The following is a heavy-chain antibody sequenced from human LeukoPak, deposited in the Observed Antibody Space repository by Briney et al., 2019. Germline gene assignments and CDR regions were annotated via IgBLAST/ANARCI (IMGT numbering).Heavy chain of an antibody. D-gene: IGHD3-22*01. CDR3: ARDRTGYYYDSSGYYFDAFDI. V-gene: IGHV1-46*03. CDR2: MNPSGGST. J-gene: IGHJ3*02. CDR1: VFTLTTYY. Sequence: GASVNVSCEASVFTLTTYYMNWVGQAPGPGVGWMGIMNPSGGSTRYAQKFQGRVTMTRDTSTTTVYMELSSLRSEDTAVYSCARDRTGYYYDSSGYYFDAFDIWGQGTMVTVSS.